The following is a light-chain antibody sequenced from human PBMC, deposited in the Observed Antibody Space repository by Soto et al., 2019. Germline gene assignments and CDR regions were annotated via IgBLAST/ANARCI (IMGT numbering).Light chain of an antibody. V-gene: IGLV7-46*01. Sequence: QAVVTQEPSLTVSPGGTVTLTCGSSTGAVTSGHYPHWFQQRPGQAPRTLIYDTSNKHSWTPARFSGSLLGGKAALTLSGAQHEDEADYYCLVIYSGVGEVFGTGTKVTVL. CDR3: LVIYSGVGEV. CDR2: DTS. J-gene: IGLJ1*01. CDR1: TGAVTSGHY.